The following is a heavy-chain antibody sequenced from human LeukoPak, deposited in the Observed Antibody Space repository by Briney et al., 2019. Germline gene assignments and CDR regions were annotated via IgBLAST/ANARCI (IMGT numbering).Heavy chain of an antibody. CDR1: GGSFSGYY. CDR3: ARGRLITIFGVGPLGMGV. D-gene: IGHD3-3*01. V-gene: IGHV4-34*01. Sequence: SSETLSLTCAVYGGSFSGYYWSWIRQPPGKGLEWIGEINHSGSTNYNPSLKSRVTISVDTSKNQFSLKLSSVTAADTAVYYCARGRLITIFGVGPLGMGVWGQGTTVTVSS. CDR2: INHSGST. J-gene: IGHJ6*02.